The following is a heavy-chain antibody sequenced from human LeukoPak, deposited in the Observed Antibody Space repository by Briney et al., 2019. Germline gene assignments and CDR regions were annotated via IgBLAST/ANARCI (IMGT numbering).Heavy chain of an antibody. J-gene: IGHJ6*03. D-gene: IGHD3-10*01. CDR1: GGSISSYY. V-gene: IGHV4-59*12. CDR2: IYYSGST. CDR3: ASRKYYYGSGSYATVYYYYYMDV. Sequence: PSETLSLTCTVSGGSISSYYWSWIRQPPGKGLEWIGYIYYSGSTNYNPSLKSRVTISVDTSKNQFSLKLSSVTAADTAVYYCASRKYYYGSGSYATVYYYYYMDVWGKGTTVTISS.